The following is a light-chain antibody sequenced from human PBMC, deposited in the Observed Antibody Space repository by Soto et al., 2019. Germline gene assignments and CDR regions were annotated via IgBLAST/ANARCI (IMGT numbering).Light chain of an antibody. V-gene: IGLV2-14*03. CDR2: GVS. CDR1: SSDIGGSNY. J-gene: IGLJ1*01. Sequence: QPVLTQPASVSGSPGQSITISCAGTSSDIGGSNYVSWYQQHPGKAPKLMIYGVSNRPSGVSNRFSGSKSGNTASLTISGLQAEDEADYFCYSSRSSSSTFYVFGTGTKLTVL. CDR3: YSSRSSSSTFYV.